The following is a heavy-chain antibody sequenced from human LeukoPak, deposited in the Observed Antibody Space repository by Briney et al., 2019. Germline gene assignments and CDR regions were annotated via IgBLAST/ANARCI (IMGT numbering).Heavy chain of an antibody. Sequence: SVKVSCKASGGTFSSYAISWVRQAPGQGLEWMGRIIPIFGIANYAQKFQGRVTITADKSTSTAYMELSSLRSEDTAVYYCARIYGSGTGWFDPWGQGTLVTVSS. CDR2: IIPIFGIA. CDR3: ARIYGSGTGWFDP. V-gene: IGHV1-69*04. D-gene: IGHD3-10*01. CDR1: GGTFSSYA. J-gene: IGHJ5*02.